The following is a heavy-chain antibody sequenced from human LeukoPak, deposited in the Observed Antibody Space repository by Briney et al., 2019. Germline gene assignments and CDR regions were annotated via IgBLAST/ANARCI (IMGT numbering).Heavy chain of an antibody. Sequence: ASVRVSCKASGYTFTGYDMNWVRQATGQGLEWMGWMNPNTGDTGYAQKVQGRVTMTRNSSIDTAYMELSGLRSEDTAVYYCTRGSLSGSSSDYWGERSLLTVSS. CDR2: MNPNTGDT. D-gene: IGHD1-26*01. J-gene: IGHJ4*02. CDR1: GYTFTGYD. V-gene: IGHV1-8*01. CDR3: TRGSLSGSSSDY.